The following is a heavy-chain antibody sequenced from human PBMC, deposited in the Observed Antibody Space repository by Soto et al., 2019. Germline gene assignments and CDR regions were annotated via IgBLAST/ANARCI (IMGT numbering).Heavy chain of an antibody. Sequence: QVQLVESGGGVVQPGRSLRLSCAASGFTFSSYAMHWVRQAPGKGLEWVAVISYDGSNKYYADSVKGRFTISRDNSKNTLYLQMNSLRAEDTAVYYCARVRAAAGLYGMDVW. J-gene: IGHJ6*01. CDR2: ISYDGSNK. CDR3: ARVRAAAGLYGMDV. V-gene: IGHV3-30-3*01. D-gene: IGHD6-13*01. CDR1: GFTFSSYA.